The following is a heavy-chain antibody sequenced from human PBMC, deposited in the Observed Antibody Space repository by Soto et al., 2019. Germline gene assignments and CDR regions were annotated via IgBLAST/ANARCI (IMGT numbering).Heavy chain of an antibody. CDR3: AKDMVKDGYPTGCFDY. D-gene: IGHD5-12*01. Sequence: GGSLRLSCAASGFTFSSYGVHWVRQAPGKGLEWVAVISYDGSNKYYADSVKGRFTISRDNSKNTLYLQMNSLRAEDTAVYYCAKDMVKDGYPTGCFDYWGQGTLVTVSS. V-gene: IGHV3-30*18. CDR1: GFTFSSYG. J-gene: IGHJ4*02. CDR2: ISYDGSNK.